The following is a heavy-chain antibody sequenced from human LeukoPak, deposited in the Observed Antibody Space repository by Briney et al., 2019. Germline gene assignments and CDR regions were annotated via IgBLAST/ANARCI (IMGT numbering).Heavy chain of an antibody. Sequence: WGSLRRSCAGSGFTFSSYSMNWVRQAPGKGLEWGSSISSSSSTIYYADSVKGRFTISRDNAKNSLYLQMNSLRAEDTAVYYCERDGVLRFLEWLPPPDAFDIWGQGTMVTVSS. J-gene: IGHJ3*02. CDR1: GFTFSSYS. D-gene: IGHD3-3*01. CDR3: ERDGVLRFLEWLPPPDAFDI. V-gene: IGHV3-48*01. CDR2: ISSSSSTI.